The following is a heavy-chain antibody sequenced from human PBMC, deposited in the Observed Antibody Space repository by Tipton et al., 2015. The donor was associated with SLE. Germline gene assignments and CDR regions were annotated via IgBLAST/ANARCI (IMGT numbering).Heavy chain of an antibody. CDR2: ISRCGSTR. J-gene: IGHJ4*02. V-gene: IGHV3-48*03. Sequence: SLRLSCVASGFTFSRYGMFWVRQAPGKGLEWISFISRCGSTRHYADSLEGRLSISRDNSRNSLYLRMNRLRVEDTAVYYCARDFDDDGEYDGNYWGQGTLVSVSS. CDR1: GFTFSRYG. CDR3: ARDFDDDGEYDGNY. D-gene: IGHD4-17*01.